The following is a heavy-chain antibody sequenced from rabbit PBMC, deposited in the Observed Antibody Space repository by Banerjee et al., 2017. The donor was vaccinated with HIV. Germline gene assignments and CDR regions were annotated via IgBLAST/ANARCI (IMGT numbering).Heavy chain of an antibody. J-gene: IGHJ3*01. CDR1: GFSFSSSYW. CDR3: ARGLLVTDL. Sequence: QSLEESGGDLVKPGASLTLTCTASGFSFSSSYWICWVRQAPGKGLEWIACIYTGSSGTTYYANWAKGRFTISKTSSTTVTLQMTSLTPADTATYFCARGLLVTDLWGQGTLVTVS. D-gene: IGHD4-2*01. CDR2: IYTGSSGTT. V-gene: IGHV1S40*01.